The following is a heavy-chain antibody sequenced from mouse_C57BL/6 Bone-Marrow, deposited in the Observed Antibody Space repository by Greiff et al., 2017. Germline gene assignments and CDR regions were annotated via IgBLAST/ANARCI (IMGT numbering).Heavy chain of an antibody. D-gene: IGHD1-1*01. CDR2: IDPSDSYT. J-gene: IGHJ2*01. CDR3: AREGTVVPFDD. Sequence: QVQLQQPGAELVRPGTSVKLSCKASGYTFTSYWMHWVKQRPGQGLEWIGVIDPSDSYTNYNQKFKGKATLTVDTSSSTAYMQLRSLTSEDSAVYYCAREGTVVPFDDWGQGTTLTVSS. CDR1: GYTFTSYW. V-gene: IGHV1-59*01.